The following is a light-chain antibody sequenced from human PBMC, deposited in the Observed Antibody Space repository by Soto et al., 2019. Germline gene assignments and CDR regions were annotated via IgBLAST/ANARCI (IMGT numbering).Light chain of an antibody. Sequence: EIVMTQSPATLSVSPGERATLSCRANQSVSSNLAWYQQKPGQAPRLLIYGASTRATGIPARFSGSGSGTEFSLTISSLHSEDFAVYYCQQYNNWPPEYTFGQGTKLEIK. J-gene: IGKJ2*01. CDR3: QQYNNWPPEYT. CDR2: GAS. V-gene: IGKV3-15*01. CDR1: QSVSSN.